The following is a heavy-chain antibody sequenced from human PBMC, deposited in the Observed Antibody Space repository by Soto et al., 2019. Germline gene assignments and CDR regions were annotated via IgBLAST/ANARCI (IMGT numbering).Heavy chain of an antibody. V-gene: IGHV3-74*01. D-gene: IGHD3-16*01. CDR2: INGDGTHR. CDR3: ARLGFVGEGDF. CDR1: GFTFNKYW. J-gene: IGHJ4*02. Sequence: EVQLVESGGCLVQPGGSLRLSCATSGFTFNKYWIHWVRQAPGEGLVWVSRINGDGTHRDYAESVRGRFSISRDFAQSTVFLQMNSLKDEDTAVYYCARLGFVGEGDFWGQGIQVSVSS.